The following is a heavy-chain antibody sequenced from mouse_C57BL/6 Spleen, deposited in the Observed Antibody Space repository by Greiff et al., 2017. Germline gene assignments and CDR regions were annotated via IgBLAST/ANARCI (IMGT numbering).Heavy chain of an antibody. CDR3: ARGTVVGVSYYFDY. J-gene: IGHJ2*01. D-gene: IGHD1-1*01. CDR2: INPSSGYT. V-gene: IGHV1-4*01. CDR1: GYTFTSYT. Sequence: VQLQESGAELARPGASVRMSCKASGYTFTSYTMHWVKQRPGQGLEWIGYINPSSGYTKYNQKFKDKATLTADKSSSTAYMQLSSLTSEDSAVYYCARGTVVGVSYYFDYWGQGTTLTVSS.